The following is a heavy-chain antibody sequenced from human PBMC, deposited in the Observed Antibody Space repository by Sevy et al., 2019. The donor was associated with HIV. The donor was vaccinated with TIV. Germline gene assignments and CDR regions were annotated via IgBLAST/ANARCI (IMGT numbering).Heavy chain of an antibody. Sequence: GGSLRLSCAASGFTFSSYAMNWVRQAPGKGLEWVSTISASAGNTYYADSVKGRFTISRDNSRDTLYLQVNSLRADATAVYYCAKGHTGTYAYWGQGTLVTVSS. D-gene: IGHD1-26*01. CDR1: GFTFSSYA. V-gene: IGHV3-23*01. J-gene: IGHJ4*02. CDR2: ISASAGNT. CDR3: AKGHTGTYAY.